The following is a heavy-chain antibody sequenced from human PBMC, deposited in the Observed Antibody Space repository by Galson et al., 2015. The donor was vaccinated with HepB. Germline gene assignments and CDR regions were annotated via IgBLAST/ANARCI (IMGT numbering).Heavy chain of an antibody. CDR2: ISPGGDRQ. CDR3: ARDRRSRCYDY. Sequence: SLRLSCAASGFTFSSYSMSWVRQAPGKGLEWLSAISPGGDRQYYPDSVKGRSTISRDNSKNTLYLQLYSLRVEDTAVYYCARDRRSRCYDYWGQGTLVTVSS. D-gene: IGHD2-2*01. CDR1: GFTFSSYS. V-gene: IGHV3-23*01. J-gene: IGHJ4*02.